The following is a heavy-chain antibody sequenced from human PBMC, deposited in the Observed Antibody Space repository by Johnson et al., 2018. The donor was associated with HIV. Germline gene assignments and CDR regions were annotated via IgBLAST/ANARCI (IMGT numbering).Heavy chain of an antibody. D-gene: IGHD3-10*01. CDR2: ISYDGSNK. V-gene: IGHV3-30*04. J-gene: IGHJ3*02. CDR1: GFTFSSYA. Sequence: VQLVESGGGLVQPGGSLRLSCAASGFTFSSYAMHWVRQAPGKGLEWVAVISYDGSNKYYADSVKGRFTISRDNSKNTLYLQMNSLRAEDTALYYCASEVRGVLDIWGQGTMVTVSS. CDR3: ASEVRGVLDI.